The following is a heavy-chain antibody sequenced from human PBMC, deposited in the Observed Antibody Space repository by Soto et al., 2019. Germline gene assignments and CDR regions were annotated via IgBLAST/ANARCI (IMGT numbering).Heavy chain of an antibody. V-gene: IGHV1-2*04. CDR3: AGGQDNRAVNFDY. J-gene: IGHJ4*02. Sequence: ASVKVSCKASGYTFTGYYMHWVRQAPGQGLEWMGWINPNSGGTNYAQKFQGWVTMTRDTSISTAYMELSRLRSDDTAVYYCAGGQDNRAVNFDYWSQGTLVTVSS. CDR1: GYTFTGYY. D-gene: IGHD1-26*01. CDR2: INPNSGGT.